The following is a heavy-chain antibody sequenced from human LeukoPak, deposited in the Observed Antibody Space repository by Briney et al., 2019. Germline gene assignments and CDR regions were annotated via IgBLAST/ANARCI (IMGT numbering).Heavy chain of an antibody. D-gene: IGHD6-19*01. J-gene: IGHJ5*02. CDR3: ASTLYSSGWSLRGWFDP. CDR2: IYYSGST. Sequence: PSETLSLTCTVSGGSISSYYWSWIRQPPGKGLEWIGYIYYSGSTNYNPSLKSRVTISVDTSKNQFSLKLSSVTAADTAVYYCASTLYSSGWSLRGWFDPWGQGTLVTVSS. V-gene: IGHV4-59*01. CDR1: GGSISSYY.